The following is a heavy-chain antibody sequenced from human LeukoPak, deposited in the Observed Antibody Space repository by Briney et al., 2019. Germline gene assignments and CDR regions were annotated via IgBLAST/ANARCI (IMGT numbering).Heavy chain of an antibody. CDR3: AKVPAAIRYYMDV. CDR1: GFTFSSYA. CDR2: ISGGGST. J-gene: IGHJ6*03. D-gene: IGHD2-2*02. V-gene: IGHV3-23*01. Sequence: GGSLRLSCAASGFTFSSYAMSWVRQAPGKGLEGVSAISGGGSTYYADSVKGRFTISRDNSKNTLYLQMNSLRAEDTAVYYCAKVPAAIRYYMDVWGKGTTVTVSS.